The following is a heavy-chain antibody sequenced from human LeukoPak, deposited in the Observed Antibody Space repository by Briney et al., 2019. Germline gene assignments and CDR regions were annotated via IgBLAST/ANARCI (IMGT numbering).Heavy chain of an antibody. V-gene: IGHV4-38-2*02. CDR3: ARGQARLSWFDP. Sequence: SETLSLTCSVSGYSISSGYYWGWIRQPPGKGLEWIGTISHSGSTYYNPSLKSRVTMSLDTSKNQFFLRLSSVTAADTAVYYCARGQARLSWFDPWGQGTLVTVSS. CDR1: GYSISSGYY. J-gene: IGHJ5*02. CDR2: ISHSGST. D-gene: IGHD6-19*01.